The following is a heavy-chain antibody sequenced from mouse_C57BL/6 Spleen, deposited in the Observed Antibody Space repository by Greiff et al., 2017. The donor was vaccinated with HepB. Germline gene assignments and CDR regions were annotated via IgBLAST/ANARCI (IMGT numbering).Heavy chain of an antibody. D-gene: IGHD2-3*01. CDR1: GFTFSSYG. CDR2: ISSGGSYT. Sequence: EVQLVESGGDLVKPGGSLKLSCAASGFTFSSYGMSWVRQTPDKRLEWVATISSGGSYTYYPDNAKNTLYLQMSSLKSEDTAMYYCASHDGYYYFDYWGQGTALTVSS. CDR3: ASHDGYYYFDY. J-gene: IGHJ2*01. V-gene: IGHV5-6*01.